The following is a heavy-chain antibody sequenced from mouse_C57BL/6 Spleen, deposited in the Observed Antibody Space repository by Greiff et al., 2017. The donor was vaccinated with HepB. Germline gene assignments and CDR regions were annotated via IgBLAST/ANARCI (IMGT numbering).Heavy chain of an antibody. CDR3: ARDDWNYFDY. D-gene: IGHD2-13*01. V-gene: IGHV5-4*01. CDR2: ISDGGSYT. J-gene: IGHJ2*01. Sequence: EVQLVESGGGLVKPGGSLKLSCAASGFTFSSYAMSWVRQTPEKRLEWVATISDGGSYTYYPDNVKGRFTISRDNAKNNLYLQMSHLKSEDTAMYYCARDDWNYFDYWGQGTTRTVSS. CDR1: GFTFSSYA.